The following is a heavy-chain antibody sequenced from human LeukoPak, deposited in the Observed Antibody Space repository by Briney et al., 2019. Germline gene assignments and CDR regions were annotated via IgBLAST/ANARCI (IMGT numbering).Heavy chain of an antibody. J-gene: IGHJ4*02. CDR1: GGTFNSYA. D-gene: IGHD5-18*01. CDR2: IIPIFGTT. Sequence: GSSVKVSCKASGGTFNSYAISWVRQAPGQGLEWMGGIIPIFGTTNYAQKFQGRVTITADEPTSTAYMELSSLRSEDTAVYYCARGDSYGYQYRFDYWGQGTLVTVSS. CDR3: ARGDSYGYQYRFDY. V-gene: IGHV1-69*01.